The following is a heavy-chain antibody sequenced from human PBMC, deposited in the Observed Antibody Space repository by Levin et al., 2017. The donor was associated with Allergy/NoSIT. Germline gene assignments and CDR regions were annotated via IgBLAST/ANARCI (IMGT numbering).Heavy chain of an antibody. D-gene: IGHD3-10*01. Sequence: ASVKVSCKASGYTFTGYYMHWVRQAPGQGLEWMGWINPNSGGTNYAQKFQGRVTMTRDTSISTAYMELSRLRSDDTAVYYCARDKAYYYGSGSYYGFYFDYWGQGTLVTVSS. CDR2: INPNSGGT. CDR1: GYTFTGYY. J-gene: IGHJ4*02. V-gene: IGHV1-2*02. CDR3: ARDKAYYYGSGSYYGFYFDY.